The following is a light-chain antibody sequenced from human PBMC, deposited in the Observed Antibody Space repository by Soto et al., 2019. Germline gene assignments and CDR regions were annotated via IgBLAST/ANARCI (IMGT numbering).Light chain of an antibody. CDR3: QHYNNWPFT. J-gene: IGKJ2*01. CDR2: GAS. V-gene: IGKV3-15*01. CDR1: QRVSSN. Sequence: EIVMTQSPATLSVSPGERASLSCRASQRVSSNLAWYQQKPGQAPTLLIFGASARATGIPARVSGSGSGTEFTLIISSLQSEDFAVYYCQHYNNWPFTFGQGNKLEIQ.